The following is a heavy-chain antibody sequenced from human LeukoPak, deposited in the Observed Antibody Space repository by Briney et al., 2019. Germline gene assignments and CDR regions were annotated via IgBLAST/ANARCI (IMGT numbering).Heavy chain of an antibody. D-gene: IGHD3-3*01. J-gene: IGHJ4*02. CDR1: GGTFGSYA. Sequence: GASVKVSCKASGGTFGSYAISWVRQAPGQGLEWMGGIIPIFGTANYAQNFQGRVTITADESTSTAYMELSSLRSEDTAVYYCGRVPSSLYDFWSGYFIDYWGQGTLVTVSS. CDR2: IIPIFGTA. CDR3: GRVPSSLYDFWSGYFIDY. V-gene: IGHV1-69*13.